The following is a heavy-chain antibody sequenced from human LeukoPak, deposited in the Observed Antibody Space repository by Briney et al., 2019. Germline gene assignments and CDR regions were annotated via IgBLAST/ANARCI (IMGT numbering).Heavy chain of an antibody. CDR1: GYTFTRYY. D-gene: IGHD1-26*01. J-gene: IGHJ4*02. CDR3: ARGTPSIVGAIIGTDY. CDR2: INPSGGST. Sequence: ASVKVSCKASGYTFTRYYMHWVRQAPGQGLEWMGIINPSGGSTSYAQKFQGRVTMTRDTSTSTVYMELSSLRSEDTAVYYCARGTPSIVGAIIGTDYWGQGTLVTVSS. V-gene: IGHV1-46*01.